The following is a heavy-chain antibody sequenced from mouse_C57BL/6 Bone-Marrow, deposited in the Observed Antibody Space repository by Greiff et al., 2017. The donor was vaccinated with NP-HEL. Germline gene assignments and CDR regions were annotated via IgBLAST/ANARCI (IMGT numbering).Heavy chain of an antibody. J-gene: IGHJ1*03. CDR2: FYPGSGII. CDR3: ARHEWAYYYGSSYRYFDV. V-gene: IGHV1-62-2*01. Sequence: LEESGAELVKPGASVQLSCKASGYTFTEYTIHWVKPRSGPGLEWIGWFYPGSGIIKYHEKFTDKATLTADKSSSTIYMDLSRLTSEDSAVYFCARHEWAYYYGSSYRYFDVWGTGTTVTVSS. CDR1: GYTFTEYT. D-gene: IGHD1-1*01.